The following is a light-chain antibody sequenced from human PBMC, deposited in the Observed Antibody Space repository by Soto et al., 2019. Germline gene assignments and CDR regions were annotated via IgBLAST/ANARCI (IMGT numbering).Light chain of an antibody. CDR1: QSVSSN. Sequence: EIVMTQSPATLSVSPGERVTLSCRASQSVSSNLAWYQQKPGQAPRLLIYGASASATGIPARFSGSGSGTEFTLTISSLQSEDFAAYYCQQYYNYPPLTFGQGTRLEIK. J-gene: IGKJ5*01. V-gene: IGKV3-15*01. CDR2: GAS. CDR3: QQYYNYPPLT.